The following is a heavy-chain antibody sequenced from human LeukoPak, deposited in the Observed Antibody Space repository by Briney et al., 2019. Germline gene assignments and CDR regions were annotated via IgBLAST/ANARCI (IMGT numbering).Heavy chain of an antibody. J-gene: IGHJ3*02. CDR1: GFTFSSYA. CDR2: ISYDGSNK. D-gene: IGHD2/OR15-2a*01. CDR3: AKVPARNMARAHAFDI. Sequence: GGSLRLSCAASGFTFSSYAMHWVRQAPGKGLEWVAVISYDGSNKYYADSVKGRFTISRDNSKNTLYLQMNSLRAEDTAVYYCAKVPARNMARAHAFDIWGQGTMVTVSS. V-gene: IGHV3-30-3*01.